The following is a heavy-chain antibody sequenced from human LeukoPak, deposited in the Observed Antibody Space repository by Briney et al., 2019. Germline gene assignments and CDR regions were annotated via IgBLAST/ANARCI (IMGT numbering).Heavy chain of an antibody. CDR3: AKVIRLDTAMGHFDY. CDR1: GFTFSSYA. J-gene: IGHJ4*02. Sequence: GGSLRLSCAASGFTFSSYAMSWVRQAPGKGLEWVSAISGSGGSTYYADSVKGRFTISRDNSKNTLYLQMNSLRAEDTAVYYCAKVIRLDTAMGHFDYWGQGTLVTVSS. D-gene: IGHD5-18*01. CDR2: ISGSGGST. V-gene: IGHV3-23*01.